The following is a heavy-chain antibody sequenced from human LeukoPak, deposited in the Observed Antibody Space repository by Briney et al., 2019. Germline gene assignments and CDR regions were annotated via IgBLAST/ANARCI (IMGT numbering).Heavy chain of an antibody. Sequence: GGSLRLSCAASGISFSSYGMHWVRQAPGKGLEWVSAIHTSGDTCYADSVKGRFTISRDTSKNTLYLQINSLRVEDTAVYYCIVFGDSNHWGQGTLVTVSS. V-gene: IGHV3-NL1*01. D-gene: IGHD4-17*01. CDR2: IHTSGDT. CDR1: GISFSSYG. J-gene: IGHJ5*02. CDR3: IVFGDSNH.